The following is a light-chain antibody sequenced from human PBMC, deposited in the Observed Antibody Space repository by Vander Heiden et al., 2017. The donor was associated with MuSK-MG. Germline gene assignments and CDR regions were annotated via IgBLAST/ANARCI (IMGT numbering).Light chain of an antibody. J-gene: IGKJ4*01. CDR3: QQYDNLP. CDR1: QDISNY. V-gene: IGKV1-33*01. CDR2: DAS. Sequence: DIQMTQSPSSLSASVGDRVTITCQASQDISNYLNWDQQKPGKAPKLLIYDASNLETGVQSRFSGSGSGTDFTFTISSLQTEDIATYYCQQYDNLPFGGGTKVEIK.